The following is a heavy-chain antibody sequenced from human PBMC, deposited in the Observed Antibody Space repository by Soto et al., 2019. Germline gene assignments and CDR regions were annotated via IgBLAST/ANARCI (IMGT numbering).Heavy chain of an antibody. J-gene: IGHJ4*02. D-gene: IGHD2-15*01. CDR3: ARDRYCSGGSCYSGLQFVDY. CDR1: GGSFRGYY. CDR2: INHSGST. V-gene: IGHV4-34*01. Sequence: SETLSLPCAGSGGSFRGYYWRVIRQPPGKGVVWIGEINHSGSTNYNPSLKSRVTISVDTSKNQFSLKLSSVTAADTAVYYCARDRYCSGGSCYSGLQFVDYWGQGTLVTVSS.